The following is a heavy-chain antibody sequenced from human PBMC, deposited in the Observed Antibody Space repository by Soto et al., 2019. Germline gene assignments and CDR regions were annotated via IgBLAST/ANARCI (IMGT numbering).Heavy chain of an antibody. Sequence: GGSLRLSCAASGFTFSSYGMHWVRQAPGKGLEWVAVISYDGSNKYYADSVKGRFTISRDNSKNTLYLQMNSLRAEDTAVYYCARDSTLWFGELLGYYGMDVWGQGTTVTVSS. V-gene: IGHV3-33*08. CDR3: ARDSTLWFGELLGYYGMDV. J-gene: IGHJ6*02. CDR1: GFTFSSYG. CDR2: ISYDGSNK. D-gene: IGHD3-10*01.